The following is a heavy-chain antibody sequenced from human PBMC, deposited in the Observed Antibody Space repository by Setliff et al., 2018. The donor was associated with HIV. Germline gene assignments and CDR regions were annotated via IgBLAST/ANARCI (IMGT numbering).Heavy chain of an antibody. Sequence: SETLSLTCTVSSGSISSYYWSWIRQPPGKGLEWIGYIYYSGTTNYNPSLKSRVTISVDTSKNQFSLKLSSVTAADTAVYFCARERPPMEGWGDYFDSWGQGTLVTVSS. CDR3: ARERPPMEGWGDYFDS. D-gene: IGHD3-3*01. CDR2: IYYSGTT. J-gene: IGHJ4*02. CDR1: SGSISSYY. V-gene: IGHV4-59*01.